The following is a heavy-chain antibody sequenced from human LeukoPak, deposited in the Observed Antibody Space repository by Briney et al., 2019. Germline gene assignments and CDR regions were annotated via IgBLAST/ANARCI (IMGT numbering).Heavy chain of an antibody. V-gene: IGHV4-34*01. CDR1: GGSFSGYY. D-gene: IGHD3-22*01. CDR2: INHSGST. CDR3: ARAPDYYDSSGYRQLYFDY. Sequence: PSETLSLTCAVYGGSFSGYYWSWIRQPPGKGLEWIGEINHSGSTNYNPSLKSRVTISVDTSKNQFSLKLSSVTAADTAVYYCARAPDYYDSSGYRQLYFDYWGQGTLVTVSS. J-gene: IGHJ4*02.